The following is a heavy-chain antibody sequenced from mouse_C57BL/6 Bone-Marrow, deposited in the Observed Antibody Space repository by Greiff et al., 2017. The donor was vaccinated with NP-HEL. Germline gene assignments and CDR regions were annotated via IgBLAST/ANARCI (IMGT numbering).Heavy chain of an antibody. CDR3: ARGGTKRDYYAMDY. V-gene: IGHV1-42*01. CDR1: GYSFTGYY. Sequence: EVKLMESGPELVKPGASVKISCKASGYSFTGYYMNWVKQSPEKSLEWIGEINPSTGGTTYNQKFKAKATLTVDKSSSTAYMQLKSLTSEDSAVYYCARGGTKRDYYAMDYWGQGTSVTVSS. D-gene: IGHD1-3*01. J-gene: IGHJ4*01. CDR2: INPSTGGT.